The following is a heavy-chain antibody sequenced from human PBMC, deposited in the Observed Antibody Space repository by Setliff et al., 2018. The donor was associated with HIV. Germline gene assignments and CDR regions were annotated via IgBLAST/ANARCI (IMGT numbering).Heavy chain of an antibody. CDR3: ARGRGAYDFWTSDNYYMGV. CDR1: GGSISSSNW. Sequence: SETLSLTCAVSGGSISSSNWWSWVRQPPGKGLEWIGSIYYSGSTYYNPSLKSRVTISVDTSKKQFSLKLSSVTAADTAVYYCARGRGAYDFWTSDNYYMGVWGNGTTVTVSS. CDR2: IYYSGST. V-gene: IGHV4-4*02. J-gene: IGHJ6*03. D-gene: IGHD3-3*01.